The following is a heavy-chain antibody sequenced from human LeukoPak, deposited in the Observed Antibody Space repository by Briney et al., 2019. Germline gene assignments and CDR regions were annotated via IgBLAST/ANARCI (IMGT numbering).Heavy chain of an antibody. Sequence: SETLSLTCTVSGGSISSYYWSWIRQPPGKGLEWIGYIYYSGSTNYNPSLKSRVTISVDTSKSQFSLKLSSVTAADTAVYYCARETTVALGAFDIWGQGTMVTVSS. V-gene: IGHV4-59*01. CDR3: ARETTVALGAFDI. CDR2: IYYSGST. J-gene: IGHJ3*02. D-gene: IGHD4-23*01. CDR1: GGSISSYY.